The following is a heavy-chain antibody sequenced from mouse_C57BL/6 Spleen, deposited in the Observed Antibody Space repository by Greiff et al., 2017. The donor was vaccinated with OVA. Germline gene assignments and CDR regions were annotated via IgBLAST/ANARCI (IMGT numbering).Heavy chain of an antibody. D-gene: IGHD1-1*01. CDR2: INPNYGTT. Sequence: LQESGPELVKPGASVKISCKASGYSFTDYNMNWVKQSNGKSLEWIGVINPNYGTTSYNQKFKGKATLTVDQSSSTAYMQLNSLTSEDSAVYYCSRELPTVVATGSAMDYWGQGTSVTVSS. V-gene: IGHV1-39*01. CDR1: GYSFTDYN. CDR3: SRELPTVVATGSAMDY. J-gene: IGHJ4*01.